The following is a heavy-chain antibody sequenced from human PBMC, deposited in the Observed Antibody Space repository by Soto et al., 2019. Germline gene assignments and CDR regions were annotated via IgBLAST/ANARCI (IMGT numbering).Heavy chain of an antibody. CDR1: GFTFSDYY. J-gene: IGHJ6*03. CDR3: ARDRVAAVFDYYYYMDV. D-gene: IGHD6-13*01. Sequence: GGSLRLSCAASGFTFSDYYMSWIRQAPGKGLEWVSYISSSGSTIYYADSVKGRFTISRDNAKNSLYLQMNSLRAEDTAVYYCARDRVAAVFDYYYYMDVWGKGTTVTVSS. V-gene: IGHV3-11*01. CDR2: ISSSGSTI.